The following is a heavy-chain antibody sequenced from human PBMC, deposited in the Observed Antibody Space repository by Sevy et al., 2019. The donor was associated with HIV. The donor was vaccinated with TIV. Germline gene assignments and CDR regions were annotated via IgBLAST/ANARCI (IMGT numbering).Heavy chain of an antibody. D-gene: IGHD3-10*01. CDR2: ISTYSADT. J-gene: IGHJ4*02. V-gene: IGHV1-18*01. CDR3: VRAKRESSSGSGSYLFDY. CDR1: GYTFTNYA. Sequence: ASVKVSCETSGYTFTNYAISWVRQAPGQGLEWMGWISTYSADTNYAQNLQGRVTMTTDSSTSTAYMDLRCLRSDDTALYYCVRAKRESSSGSGSYLFDYWGQGTLVTVSS.